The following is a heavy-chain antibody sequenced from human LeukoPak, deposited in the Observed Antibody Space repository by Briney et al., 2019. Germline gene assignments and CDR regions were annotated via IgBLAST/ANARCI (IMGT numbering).Heavy chain of an antibody. J-gene: IGHJ4*02. D-gene: IGHD4-23*01. Sequence: PGGSLRLSCAVSGFTVSGNYMSWVGQAPGKGRKGLSLIYSGGTTYYADSVKGRFTISRDNSKNTLYLQMNSLRAEDTAVYYCARRAGGYSHPYDYWGQGILVTVSS. V-gene: IGHV3-53*01. CDR3: ARRAGGYSHPYDY. CDR1: GFTVSGNY. CDR2: IYSGGTT.